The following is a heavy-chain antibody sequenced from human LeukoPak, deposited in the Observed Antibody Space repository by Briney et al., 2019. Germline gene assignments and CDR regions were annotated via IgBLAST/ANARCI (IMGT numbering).Heavy chain of an antibody. CDR3: ARANIRYSSSHDRRTGKQGMDV. Sequence: KSSETLSLTCTVSGYSISSGYYWGWIRQPPGKGLEWIGSIYYTGSTYYNPSLKSRVTISVDTSKNQFSLKLSSVTAADTAVYYCARANIRYSSSHDRRTGKQGMDVWGQGTTVTVSS. CDR1: GYSISSGYY. V-gene: IGHV4-38-2*02. J-gene: IGHJ6*02. D-gene: IGHD6-13*01. CDR2: IYYTGST.